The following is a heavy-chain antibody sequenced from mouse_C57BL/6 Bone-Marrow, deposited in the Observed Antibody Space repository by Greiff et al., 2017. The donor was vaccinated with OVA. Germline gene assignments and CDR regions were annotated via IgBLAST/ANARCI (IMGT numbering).Heavy chain of an antibody. Sequence: QVQLQQPGAELVKPGASVKMSCKASGYTFTSYWLTWVKQRPGQGLEWIRHLYPGSGRPNYNEKFKSKATLTVDTSSSTAYMQLSSLTSEDSAVYYCARESYYGYDGGYWYFDVWGTGTTVTVSS. CDR2: LYPGSGRP. V-gene: IGHV1-55*01. D-gene: IGHD2-2*01. CDR3: ARESYYGYDGGYWYFDV. CDR1: GYTFTSYW. J-gene: IGHJ1*03.